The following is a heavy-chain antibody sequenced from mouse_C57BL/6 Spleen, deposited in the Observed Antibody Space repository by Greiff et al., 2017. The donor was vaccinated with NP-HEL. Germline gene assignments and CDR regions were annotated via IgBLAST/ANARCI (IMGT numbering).Heavy chain of an antibody. CDR3: AVNYVNWYFDV. J-gene: IGHJ1*03. CDR2: ISYSGST. CDR1: GYSITSGYD. V-gene: IGHV3-1*01. Sequence: EVKLQESGPGMVKPSQSLSLTCTVTGYSITSGYDWHWIRHFPGNTLEWMGYISYSGSTNYNPSLKSRISITHDTSKNHFFLKLNSVTTEDTATYYCAVNYVNWYFDVWGTGTTVTVSS. D-gene: IGHD2-1*01.